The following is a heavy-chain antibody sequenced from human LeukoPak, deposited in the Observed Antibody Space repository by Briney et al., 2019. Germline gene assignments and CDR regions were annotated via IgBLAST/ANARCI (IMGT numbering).Heavy chain of an antibody. Sequence: GGSLRLSCAASGFTFSSYGMHWVRQAPGKGLEWVAVISYDGSNKYYADSVKGRFTISRDNSKNTLYLQMNSLRAEDTAVYYCAKNSRSGFYYYYHSMDVWGKGTTVTVSS. J-gene: IGHJ6*03. CDR1: GFTFSSYG. D-gene: IGHD5-18*01. CDR2: ISYDGSNK. CDR3: AKNSRSGFYYYYHSMDV. V-gene: IGHV3-30*18.